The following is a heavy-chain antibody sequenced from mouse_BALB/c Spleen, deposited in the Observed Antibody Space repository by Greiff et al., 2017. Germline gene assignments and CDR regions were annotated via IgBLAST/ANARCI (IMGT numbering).Heavy chain of an antibody. J-gene: IGHJ3*01. CDR2: ISSGSSTN. Sequence: EVQLVESGGGLVQPGGSLKLSCAASGFTFSSFGMHWVRQTPEKGLEWVAYISSGSSTNYYADTVKGRFTISRDNPKNTLFLQMSSLRSEDTAMYYCAGDCYAGVFEYWGQGTLVTVSA. D-gene: IGHD1-1*01. V-gene: IGHV5-17*02. CDR1: GFTFSSFG. CDR3: AGDCYAGVFEY.